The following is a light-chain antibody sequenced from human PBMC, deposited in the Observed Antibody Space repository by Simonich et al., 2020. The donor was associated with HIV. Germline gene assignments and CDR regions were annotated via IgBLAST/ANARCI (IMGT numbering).Light chain of an antibody. V-gene: IGLV2-14*03. Sequence: QSALPQPASVSGSPGQSITISCTRTRSDVGGYNYVSWYQQHPGKAPKLMIYDVSNRPSGVSNRFSGSKSGNTASLTISGLQAEDEAEYYCCSYADGVVFGGGTKLTVL. CDR2: DVS. J-gene: IGLJ2*01. CDR3: CSYADGVV. CDR1: RSDVGGYNY.